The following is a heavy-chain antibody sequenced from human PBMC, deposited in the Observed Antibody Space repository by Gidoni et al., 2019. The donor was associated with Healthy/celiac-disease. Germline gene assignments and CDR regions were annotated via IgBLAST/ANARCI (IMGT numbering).Heavy chain of an antibody. V-gene: IGHV3-23*01. J-gene: IGHJ4*02. D-gene: IGHD3-22*01. CDR3: AKPPPDYYDSSGYPLSY. CDR1: GFTFSSSA. Sequence: EVQLLESGGGLVQPGGSLRLSWAASGFTFSSSAMSWVRQAPGKGLEWVSAISGSGGSTYYADSVKGRFTISRDNSKNTLYLQMNSLRAEDTAVYYCAKPPPDYYDSSGYPLSYSGQGTLVTVSS. CDR2: ISGSGGST.